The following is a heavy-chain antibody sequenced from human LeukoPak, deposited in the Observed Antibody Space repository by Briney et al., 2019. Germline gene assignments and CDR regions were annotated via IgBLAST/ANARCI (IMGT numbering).Heavy chain of an antibody. D-gene: IGHD3-22*01. CDR2: IIPIFGTA. CDR1: GGTFSSYA. J-gene: IGHJ4*02. Sequence: SVKVSCTASGGTFSSYAISWVRQAPGQGLEWMGGIIPIFGTANYAQKFQGRVTITTDESTSTAYMELSSLRSEDTAVYYCARGSSDYYDSSGYYLSLDYWGQGTLVTVSS. CDR3: ARGSSDYYDSSGYYLSLDY. V-gene: IGHV1-69*05.